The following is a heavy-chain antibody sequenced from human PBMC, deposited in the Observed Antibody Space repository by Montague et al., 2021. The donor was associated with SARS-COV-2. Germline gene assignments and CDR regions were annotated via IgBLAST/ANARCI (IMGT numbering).Heavy chain of an antibody. CDR1: GGSFSGYY. V-gene: IGHV4-34*01. CDR3: ARKGSGRSDLAY. J-gene: IGHJ4*02. CDR2: ISHSGGT. Sequence: SETLSLTCAVYGGSFSGYYWSWIRQPPGKGLEWIGEISHSGGTNYNPSLKSRVTISIDTSKNQFSLKLSSVTAADTAIYYCARKGSGRSDLAYWGQGTLVTVSS. D-gene: IGHD1-26*01.